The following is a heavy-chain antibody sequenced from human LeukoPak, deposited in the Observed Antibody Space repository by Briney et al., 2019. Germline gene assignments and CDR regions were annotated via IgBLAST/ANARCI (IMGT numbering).Heavy chain of an antibody. J-gene: IGHJ4*02. D-gene: IGHD6-19*01. Sequence: SETLSLTCTVSGGSTSSYYWSWIRQPPGKGLDWIGYIYYSGSTNYNPSLKSRVTISVDTSKSQFSLKLSSVTAADTAVYYCARGHSSGWFDFDYWGQGTLVTGSS. V-gene: IGHV4-59*08. CDR2: IYYSGST. CDR1: GGSTSSYY. CDR3: ARGHSSGWFDFDY.